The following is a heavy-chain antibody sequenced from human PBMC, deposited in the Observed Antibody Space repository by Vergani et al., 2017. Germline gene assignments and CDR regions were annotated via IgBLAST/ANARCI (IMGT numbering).Heavy chain of an antibody. V-gene: IGHV4-61*02. D-gene: IGHD2-15*01. CDR3: ARGRAGSGHYYYHYMDV. Sequence: QVQLQESGPGLVKPSQTLSLTCTVSGGSISSGSYYWSWIRQPAGKGLEWIGRMYISGSTKYNPSLKSRVTMSVDTSKNQFSLKLSSVTAGDTAVYYCARGRAGSGHYYYHYMDVWGKGTTVTVSS. J-gene: IGHJ6*03. CDR1: GGSISSGSYY. CDR2: MYISGST.